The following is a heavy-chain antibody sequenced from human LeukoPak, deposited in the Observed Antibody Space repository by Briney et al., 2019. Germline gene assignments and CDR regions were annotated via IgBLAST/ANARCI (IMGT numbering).Heavy chain of an antibody. CDR3: ARGRAAAWYFDL. J-gene: IGHJ2*01. V-gene: IGHV4-34*01. D-gene: IGHD6-13*01. CDR1: GGSFSGYY. Sequence: SETLSLTCAVYGGSFSGYYWSWIRQPPGKELEWIGEINHSGSTNYNPSLKSRVTISVDTSKNQFSLKLSSVTAADTAVYYYARGRAAAWYFDLWGRGTLVTVSS. CDR2: INHSGST.